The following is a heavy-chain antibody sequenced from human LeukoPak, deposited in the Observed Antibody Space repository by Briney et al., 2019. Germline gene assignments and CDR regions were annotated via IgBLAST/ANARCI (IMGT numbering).Heavy chain of an antibody. CDR2: VSYDASNK. D-gene: IGHD1-26*01. CDR3: EKDGLTGSYLWWFDS. J-gene: IGHJ5*01. CDR1: GFTFSSYG. V-gene: IGHV3-30*18. Sequence: SGGSLRLSCAVSGFTFSSYGMHWVRQAPGKGLEWVAVVSYDASNKFYTDSVKGRFTISRDNSKNTLYLQMNSLRAEDTAVYYCEKDGLTGSYLWWFDSWGQGTLVTVSS.